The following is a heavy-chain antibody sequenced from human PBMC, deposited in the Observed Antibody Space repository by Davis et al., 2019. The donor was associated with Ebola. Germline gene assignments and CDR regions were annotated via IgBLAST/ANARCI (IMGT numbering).Heavy chain of an antibody. J-gene: IGHJ6*04. CDR3: ARTIGQQLPLLYYYYGMDV. D-gene: IGHD6-13*01. CDR1: GFTFSSYG. Sequence: GGSLRLSCAASGFTFSSYGMHWVRQAPGKGLEWVAFIRYDGSNKYYADSVKGRFTISRDNSKNTLYLQMNSLRAEDTAVYYCARTIGQQLPLLYYYYGMDVWGKGTTVTVSS. V-gene: IGHV3-30*02. CDR2: IRYDGSNK.